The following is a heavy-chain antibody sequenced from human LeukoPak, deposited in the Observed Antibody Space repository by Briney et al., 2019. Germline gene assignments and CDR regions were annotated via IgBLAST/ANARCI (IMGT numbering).Heavy chain of an antibody. CDR2: NYSRDSYT. D-gene: IGHD3-10*01. Sequence: PGEPLRISCKGSGYSFTSYWISWVRQMPGKGLEWMGRNYSRDSYTNYSPSFQGHVTISADKSISTAYLQWSSLKASDTAMYYCARHVESGSGSLVYYYYGMDVWGQGTTVTVSS. CDR3: ARHVESGSGSLVYYYYGMDV. V-gene: IGHV5-10-1*01. CDR1: GYSFTSYW. J-gene: IGHJ6*02.